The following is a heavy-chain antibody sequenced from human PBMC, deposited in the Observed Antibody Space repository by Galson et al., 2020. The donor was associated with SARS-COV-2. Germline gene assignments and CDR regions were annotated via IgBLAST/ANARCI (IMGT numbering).Heavy chain of an antibody. CDR3: ARTGTTPQWFDP. CDR1: GKNFANYW. V-gene: IGHV5-51*01. D-gene: IGHD1-1*01. Sequence: KIGESLKIYCKASGKNFANYWIGWVRQMPGKGLACLGLVYPGDADPRYSPSFQGQVTISADRSINTAYLEWDSLKASDTAIYFCARTGTTPQWFDPWGQGTLVTVSS. J-gene: IGHJ5*02. CDR2: VYPGDADP.